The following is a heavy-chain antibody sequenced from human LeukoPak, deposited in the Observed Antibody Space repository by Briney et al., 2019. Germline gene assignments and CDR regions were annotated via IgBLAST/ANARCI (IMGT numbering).Heavy chain of an antibody. CDR1: GYTFTSYG. Sequence: GASVKVSCKASGYTFTSYGISWVRQAPGQGLEWMGWISAYNGNTNYAQKLQGRVTMTTDTSTSTAYMELRSLRSDDTAVYYCARVSYDFWSGSLGHGAFDIWGQGTMVTVSS. V-gene: IGHV1-18*01. D-gene: IGHD3-3*01. J-gene: IGHJ3*02. CDR3: ARVSYDFWSGSLGHGAFDI. CDR2: ISAYNGNT.